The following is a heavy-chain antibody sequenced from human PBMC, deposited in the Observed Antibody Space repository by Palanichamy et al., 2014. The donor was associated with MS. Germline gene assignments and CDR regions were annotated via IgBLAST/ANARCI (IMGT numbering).Heavy chain of an antibody. CDR2: IYYSGST. CDR1: GGSISSSSYY. J-gene: IGHJ6*03. D-gene: IGHD6-25*01. Sequence: QVQLQQWGAGLLKPSETLSLTCEVYGGSISSSSYYWGWIRQPPGKGLEWIGTIYYSGSTYYNPSLKSRITISVDTSKNHFSLKLSSVTAADTAVYYCARLAAFSGSFSSYYYMDVWGKGTTVTVSS. V-gene: IGHV4-39*02. CDR3: ARLAAFSGSFSSYYYMDV.